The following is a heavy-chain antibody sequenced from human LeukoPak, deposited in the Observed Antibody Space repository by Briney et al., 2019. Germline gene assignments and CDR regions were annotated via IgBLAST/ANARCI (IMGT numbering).Heavy chain of an antibody. CDR2: FDPEDGET. CDR1: GYTLTELS. V-gene: IGHV1-24*01. CDR3: ARDGWVDTAMVNFDY. D-gene: IGHD5-18*01. Sequence: ASVRVSCKVSGYTLTELSMHWVRQAPGKGLEWMGGFDPEDGETIHAQKFQGRVTMTEDTSTDTAYMELRSLRSDDTAVYYCARDGWVDTAMVNFDYWGQGTLVTVSS. J-gene: IGHJ4*02.